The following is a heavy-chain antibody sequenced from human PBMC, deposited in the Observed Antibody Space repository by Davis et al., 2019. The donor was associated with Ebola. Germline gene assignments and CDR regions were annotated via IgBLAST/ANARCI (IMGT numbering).Heavy chain of an antibody. Sequence: SCASSGFTFRSYWMCWVRHAPGKGLEWVANINQDGREKYYVDSVKGRFSISRDNAKNSLYLQMNSLRGEDTAVYYCARDTSCTTTSCYVHYSGMDVWGKGTTVTVSS. D-gene: IGHD2-2*01. CDR2: INQDGREK. J-gene: IGHJ6*04. CDR1: GFTFRSYW. CDR3: ARDTSCTTTSCYVHYSGMDV. V-gene: IGHV3-7*01.